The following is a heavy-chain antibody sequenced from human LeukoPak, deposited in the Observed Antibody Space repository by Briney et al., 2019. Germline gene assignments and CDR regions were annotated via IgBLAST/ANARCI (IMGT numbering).Heavy chain of an antibody. Sequence: SETLSLTCTGSGDSISSYYWSWIRQPAGKGLEWIARMSGSGSTNYNPSLKSRVTLSVDTSKNQFSLNLNSVTAADMAVYYCARDRTYYDSTGYYYDFWGQGTLVTVSS. D-gene: IGHD3-22*01. V-gene: IGHV4-4*07. CDR1: GDSISSYY. CDR3: ARDRTYYDSTGYYYDF. CDR2: MSGSGST. J-gene: IGHJ4*02.